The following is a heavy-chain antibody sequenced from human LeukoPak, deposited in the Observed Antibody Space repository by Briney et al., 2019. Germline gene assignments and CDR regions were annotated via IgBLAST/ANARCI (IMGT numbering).Heavy chain of an antibody. CDR2: VYYSGST. CDR1: GGSISSYY. D-gene: IGHD5-18*01. CDR3: ARGGYSYGSLVVFDY. Sequence: SETLSLTCTVSGGSISSYYWSWIRQPPGKGLEWIGYVYYSGSTTYNPSLTSRVTISVDTSKNQFSLRLSSATAADTAVYYCARGGYSYGSLVVFDYWGQGTLVTVSS. J-gene: IGHJ4*02. V-gene: IGHV4-59*01.